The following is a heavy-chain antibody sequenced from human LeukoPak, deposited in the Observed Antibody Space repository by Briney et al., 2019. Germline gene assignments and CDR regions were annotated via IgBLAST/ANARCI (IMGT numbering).Heavy chain of an antibody. D-gene: IGHD5-18*01. J-gene: IGHJ4*02. CDR1: GGTFNNYA. V-gene: IGHV1-69*05. Sequence: ASVEVSCKASGGTFNNYAFSWVRQAPGQGLEWMGGIIPMFGTVSYAQKFQGRVTVTTDASTDTVYMELSSLKFEDTALYYCARDHSGYSRGYALYYFYYWVQGTLVTVSS. CDR2: IIPMFGTV. CDR3: ARDHSGYSRGYALYYFYY.